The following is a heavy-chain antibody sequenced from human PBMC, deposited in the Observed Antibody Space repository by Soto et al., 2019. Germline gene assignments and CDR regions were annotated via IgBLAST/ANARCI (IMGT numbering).Heavy chain of an antibody. CDR3: AKNAIGGYDSYFDF. CDR1: GYAFTSYA. J-gene: IGHJ4*01. V-gene: IGHV1-3*04. Sequence: ASVKVSCKASGYAFTSYAMHWVRQDPGQRLEWMAWINTCDGNTKYSQKFQGRVTITRDTSASTAYMELRSLRSEDTAVYYCAKNAIGGYDSYFDFWGHGTLVTVSS. CDR2: INTCDGNT. D-gene: IGHD5-12*01.